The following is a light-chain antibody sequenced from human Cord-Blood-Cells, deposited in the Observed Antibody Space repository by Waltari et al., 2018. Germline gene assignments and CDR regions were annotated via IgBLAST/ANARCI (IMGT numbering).Light chain of an antibody. CDR2: DAS. J-gene: IGKJ3*01. CDR1: QSISSW. CDR3: QQYNSYSSFT. Sequence: DIQMNQSHSTLSASVGDRVTITCRASQSISSWLACYQQTPGKAPKLLIYDASSLESGVPSRFSGSGSGTEFTLTISSLQPDDFATYYCQQYNSYSSFTFGPGTKVDIK. V-gene: IGKV1-5*01.